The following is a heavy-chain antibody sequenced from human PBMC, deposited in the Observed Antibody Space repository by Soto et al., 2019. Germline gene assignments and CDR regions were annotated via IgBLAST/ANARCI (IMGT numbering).Heavy chain of an antibody. CDR2: ISYDGSNK. CDR3: AGVHYYDSSGGWDFFDY. J-gene: IGHJ4*02. V-gene: IGHV3-30-3*01. CDR1: GFTFSSYA. Sequence: PGGSLRLSCAASGFTFSSYAMHWVRQAPGKGLEWVAAISYDGSNKYYADSVKGRFTISRDNSKNTLYLQMNSLRAEDTAVYYCAGVHYYDSSGGWDFFDYWGQGTLVTVSS. D-gene: IGHD3-22*01.